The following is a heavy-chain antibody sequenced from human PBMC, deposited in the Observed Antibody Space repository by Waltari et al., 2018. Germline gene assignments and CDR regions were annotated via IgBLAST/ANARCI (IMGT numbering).Heavy chain of an antibody. CDR1: GYTFTYY. CDR3: ASGANPFDY. D-gene: IGHD3-16*01. J-gene: IGHJ4*02. V-gene: IGHV1-2*02. Sequence: QVQLVLSGAEVKKPGASVKVSCKASGYTFTYYMHWVRQAPGQGLEWMGWINPNSGGTNYAQKFQGRVTMTRDTSISTAYMELSRLRSDDTAVYYCASGANPFDYWGQGTLVTVSS. CDR2: INPNSGGT.